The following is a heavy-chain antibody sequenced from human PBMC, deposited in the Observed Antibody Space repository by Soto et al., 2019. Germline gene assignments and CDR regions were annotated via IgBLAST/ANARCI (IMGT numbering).Heavy chain of an antibody. Sequence: EVQLLESGGGLVQPGGSLRLSCAASGFTFSSYAMSWVRQAPGKGLEWVSAISGSGGSTYYADSVTGWFTISRDNSKNTLDLQMNSLRAEDTAVYYCAKEKYYGDSELPPFGMDVWGQGTTVTVSS. V-gene: IGHV3-23*01. CDR1: GFTFSSYA. J-gene: IGHJ6*02. D-gene: IGHD4-17*01. CDR3: AKEKYYGDSELPPFGMDV. CDR2: ISGSGGST.